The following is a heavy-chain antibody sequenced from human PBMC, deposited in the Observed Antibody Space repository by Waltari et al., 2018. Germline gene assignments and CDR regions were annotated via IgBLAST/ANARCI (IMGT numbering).Heavy chain of an antibody. J-gene: IGHJ6*03. Sequence: EVQLVESGGGLVTPGESLRLSCVASGFSFHSYTMNWVRQATGKGLDWVSSFGANGDYLYDADSVKGRFTTSRDNARNSLFLQMTSLRVEDTAIYFCASHFEDYYYYMDVWGKGTTVTVSS. CDR2: FGANGDYL. CDR1: GFSFHSYT. CDR3: ASHFEDYYYYMDV. V-gene: IGHV3-21*01.